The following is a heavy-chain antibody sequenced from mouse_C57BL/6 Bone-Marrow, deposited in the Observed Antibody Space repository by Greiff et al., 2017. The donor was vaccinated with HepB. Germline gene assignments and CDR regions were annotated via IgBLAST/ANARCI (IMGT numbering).Heavy chain of an antibody. J-gene: IGHJ4*01. V-gene: IGHV1-26*01. CDR2: INPNNGGT. CDR1: GYTFTDYY. CDR3: ARGSLYAMDY. Sequence: VQLQQSGPELVQPGASVKISCKASGYTFTDYYMNWVKQSHGKSLEWIGDINPNNGGTSYNQKFKGKATLTVDKSSSTAYMELRSLTSEDSAVYYCARGSLYAMDYWGQGTSVTVSA.